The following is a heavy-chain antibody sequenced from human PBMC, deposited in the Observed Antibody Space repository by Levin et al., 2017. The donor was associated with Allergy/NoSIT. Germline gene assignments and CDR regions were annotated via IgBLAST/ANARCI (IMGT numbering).Heavy chain of an antibody. CDR1: GGSFRGYY. Sequence: SQTLSLTCAVYGGSFRGYYWTWIRQTPGKGLEWIGEINHSGSTDYNPSLKSRVTISVDTSKNQFSLYVFSVTAADTAVYYCARAEYMYAYRAFDIWGQGTMVIVSS. CDR3: ARAEYMYAYRAFDI. J-gene: IGHJ3*02. D-gene: IGHD2-8*01. CDR2: INHSGST. V-gene: IGHV4-34*01.